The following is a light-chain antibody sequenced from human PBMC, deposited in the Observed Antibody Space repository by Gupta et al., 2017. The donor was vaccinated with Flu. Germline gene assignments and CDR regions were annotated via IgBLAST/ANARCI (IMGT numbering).Light chain of an antibody. CDR1: SSDVGGYKD. J-gene: IGLJ1*01. V-gene: IGLV2-14*01. Sequence: QSALTQPASVSGSPGQSITISCTGTSSDVGGYKDVSWYQQHPGKVPKLVIYEVSNRPSGVSNRFSGSKSGNTASLTISGLQAEDEAEYYCSSYRRTTTPYAFGTGTKVTVL. CDR3: SSYRRTTTPYA. CDR2: EVS.